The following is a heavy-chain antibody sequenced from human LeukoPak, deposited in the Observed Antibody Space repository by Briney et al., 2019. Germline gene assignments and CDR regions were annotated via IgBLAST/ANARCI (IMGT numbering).Heavy chain of an antibody. CDR3: ARGEYGSGSYHIDY. CDR1: GFTFDDYN. V-gene: IGHV3-43*01. CDR2: ISWDGGST. J-gene: IGHJ4*02. Sequence: GGSLRLSCAASGFTFDDYNMHWVRQAPGKGLEWVSLISWDGGSTYYADSVKGRFTISRDNSKNSLYLQMSSLRAEDTAVYYCARGEYGSGSYHIDYWGQGTLVTVSS. D-gene: IGHD3-10*01.